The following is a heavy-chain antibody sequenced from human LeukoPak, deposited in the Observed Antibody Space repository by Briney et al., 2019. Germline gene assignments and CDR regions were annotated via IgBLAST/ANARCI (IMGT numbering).Heavy chain of an antibody. CDR1: GYSFTSYW. Sequence: GESLKISFKGSGYSFTSYWIGWVRQMPGKGLEWMGIIYPGDSDTRYSPSFQGQVTFSADKSISTAYLQWSSLKASDTAMSYCARHQGSSWSDYWGQGTLVTVSS. CDR3: ARHQGSSWSDY. CDR2: IYPGDSDT. V-gene: IGHV5-51*01. D-gene: IGHD6-13*01. J-gene: IGHJ4*02.